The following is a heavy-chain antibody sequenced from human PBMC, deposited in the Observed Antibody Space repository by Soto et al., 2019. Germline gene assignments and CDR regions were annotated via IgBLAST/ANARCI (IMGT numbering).Heavy chain of an antibody. CDR2: FDHEDGET. Sequence: ASAKVSCKVSGHSLAELGMHWVRQAPGKGLEWMGGFDHEDGETVYAQNFQGRVTMTEDTSTDTAYMELSRLRSEDTAVYYCVIKQVWYTYNCIHLWGQGTLVNVSS. CDR3: VIKQVWYTYNCIHL. D-gene: IGHD1-1*01. J-gene: IGHJ5*02. CDR1: GHSLAELG. V-gene: IGHV1-24*01.